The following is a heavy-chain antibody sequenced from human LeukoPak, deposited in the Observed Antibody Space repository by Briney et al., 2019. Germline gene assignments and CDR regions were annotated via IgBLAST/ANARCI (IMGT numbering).Heavy chain of an antibody. CDR3: VRDGELPYDAYDI. V-gene: IGHV1-18*01. CDR2: ISGYRGIT. D-gene: IGHD1-26*01. CDR1: GDKSTNRG. J-gene: IGHJ3*02. Sequence: ASVKVSCKTSGDKSTNRGISWVRQAPGQGLEWMGWISGYRGITKYGQKFQGRVTLTTDTSTDVANMELRSLRPDDTAVYYCVRDGELPYDAYDIWGQGTMVTVSS.